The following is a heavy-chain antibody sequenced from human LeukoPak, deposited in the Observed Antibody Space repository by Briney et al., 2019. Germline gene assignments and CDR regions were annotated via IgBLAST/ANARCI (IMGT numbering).Heavy chain of an antibody. Sequence: PSETLSLTCTVSGGSISSYYWSWIRQPPGKGLEWIGYIYYSGSTYYNPSLKSRVTISVDTSKNQFSLKLSSVTAADTAVYYCARSFREWLLIFDYWGQGTLVTVSS. V-gene: IGHV4-59*12. D-gene: IGHD3-3*01. CDR2: IYYSGST. J-gene: IGHJ4*02. CDR1: GGSISSYY. CDR3: ARSFREWLLIFDY.